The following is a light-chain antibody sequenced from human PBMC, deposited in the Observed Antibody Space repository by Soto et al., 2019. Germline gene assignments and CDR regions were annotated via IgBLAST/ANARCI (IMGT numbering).Light chain of an antibody. V-gene: IGLV2-14*01. Sequence: QSALTQPASVSGSPGQSITISCTGTSSDVGGYNYVSWFQQHPGKAPKLMLSEVSNRPSGVSNRFSGSKSGNTASLTISGLQAEDEADYCCSSYTTSSTGVFGGGTKVTVL. CDR3: SSYTTSSTGV. CDR2: EVS. CDR1: SSDVGGYNY. J-gene: IGLJ3*02.